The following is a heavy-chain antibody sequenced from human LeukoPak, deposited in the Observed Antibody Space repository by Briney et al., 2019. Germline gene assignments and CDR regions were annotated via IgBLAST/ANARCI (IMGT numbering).Heavy chain of an antibody. CDR2: INHSGST. CDR1: GGSFSGYY. CDR3: ARDGGDRGLPFDY. V-gene: IGHV4-34*01. Sequence: SETLSLTCAVYGGSFSGYYWSWIRQPPGKGLEWIGEINHSGSTNYNPSLKSRVTISVDTSKNQFSLKLSSVTAADTAVYYCARDGGDRGLPFDYWGQGTLVTVSS. J-gene: IGHJ4*02. D-gene: IGHD2-21*02.